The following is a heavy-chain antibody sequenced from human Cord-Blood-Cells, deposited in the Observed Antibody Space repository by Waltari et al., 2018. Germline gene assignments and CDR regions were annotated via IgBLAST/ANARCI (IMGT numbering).Heavy chain of an antibody. D-gene: IGHD2-8*02. V-gene: IGHV1-2*06. J-gene: IGHJ3*02. CDR2: INPNSGGT. CDR1: GYTLTGYS. CDR3: AREGYCTGGVCYDAFDI. Sequence: QVQLVQSGAEGKKPGASVKVSCNASGYTLTGYSMHWVRQAPGQGLEWMGRINPNSGGTNYAQKFQGRVTMTRDTSISTAYMELSRLRSDDTAVYYCAREGYCTGGVCYDAFDIWGQGTMVTVSS.